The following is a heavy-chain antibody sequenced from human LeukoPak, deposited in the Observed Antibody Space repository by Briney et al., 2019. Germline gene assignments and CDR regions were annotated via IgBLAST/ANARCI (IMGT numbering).Heavy chain of an antibody. D-gene: IGHD2-2*02. CDR2: IYYSGST. CDR1: GGSISSFY. CDR3: ARYQPTRYCSSTSCYKVPSPIFDY. V-gene: IGHV4-59*12. Sequence: SETLSLTCTVSGGSISSFYWSWIRQPPGKGLEWIGYIYYSGSTNYNPSLKSRVTISVDTSKNQFSLKLSSVTAADTAVYYCARYQPTRYCSSTSCYKVPSPIFDYWGQGTLVTVSS. J-gene: IGHJ4*02.